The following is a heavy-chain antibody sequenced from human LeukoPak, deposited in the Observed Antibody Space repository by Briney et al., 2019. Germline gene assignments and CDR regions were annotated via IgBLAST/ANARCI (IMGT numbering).Heavy chain of an antibody. D-gene: IGHD3-22*01. Sequence: PGGSLRLSCAASGFTFSSYAMSWVRQAPGKGLEWVSAISGSGGSTYYADSVKGRFTISRDNSKNTLYLQMNSLRAEDTAVHYCAKSSRITMIVVVTALDYWGQGTLVTVSS. V-gene: IGHV3-23*01. J-gene: IGHJ4*02. CDR3: AKSSRITMIVVVTALDY. CDR2: ISGSGGST. CDR1: GFTFSSYA.